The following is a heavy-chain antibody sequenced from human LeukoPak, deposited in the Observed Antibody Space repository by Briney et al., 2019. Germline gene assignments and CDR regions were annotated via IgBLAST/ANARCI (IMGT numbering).Heavy chain of an antibody. J-gene: IGHJ4*02. Sequence: SETLSLTCTVSGGSISSGDYYWSWIRQPPGKGLEWIGSIYYSGSTYYNPSLKSRVTISVDTSKNQFSLKLSSVTAADTAVYYCARHSYRSSAIDYWGQGTLVTVSS. V-gene: IGHV4-39*01. D-gene: IGHD6-6*01. CDR2: IYYSGST. CDR3: ARHSYRSSAIDY. CDR1: GGSISSGDYY.